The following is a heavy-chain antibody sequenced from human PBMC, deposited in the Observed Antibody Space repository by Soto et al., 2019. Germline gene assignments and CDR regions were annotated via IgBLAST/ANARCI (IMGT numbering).Heavy chain of an antibody. CDR2: INAGNGNT. CDR1: GYTFTSYA. CDR3: ARDSSGYDILTGYFDY. V-gene: IGHV1-3*01. D-gene: IGHD3-9*01. J-gene: IGHJ4*02. Sequence: VASVKVSCKASGYTFTSYAMHWVRQAPGQRLEWMGWINAGNGNTKYSQKFQGRVTITRDTSASTAYMELSSLRSEDTAVYYCARDSSGYDILTGYFDYWGQGTLVTVSS.